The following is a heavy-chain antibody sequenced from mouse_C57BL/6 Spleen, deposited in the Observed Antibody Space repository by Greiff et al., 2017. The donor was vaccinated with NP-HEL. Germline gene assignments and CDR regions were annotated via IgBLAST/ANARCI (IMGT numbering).Heavy chain of an antibody. V-gene: IGHV1-61*01. D-gene: IGHD2-12*01. CDR2: IYPSDSET. CDR1: GYTFTSYW. Sequence: QVQLKQPGAELVRPGSSVKLSCKASGYTFTSYWMDWVKQRPGQGLEWIGNIYPSDSETHYNQKFKDKATLTVDKSSSTAYMQLSSLTSEDSAVYYCASRYLSYAMDYWGQGTSVTVSS. J-gene: IGHJ4*01. CDR3: ASRYLSYAMDY.